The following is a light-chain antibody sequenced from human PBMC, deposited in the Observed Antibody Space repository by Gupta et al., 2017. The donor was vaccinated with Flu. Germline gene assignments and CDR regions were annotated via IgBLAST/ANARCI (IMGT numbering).Light chain of an antibody. Sequence: DIQMTQSPSSLSASVGDRVTITCQASQDITNYLSWYQQRPGKAPKLLIYDASNLETGVPARFSGSGSGTDFTFTISSLQPEDVATYYCQHYDNFPLTFGGGTKVEIK. J-gene: IGKJ4*02. CDR2: DAS. CDR3: QHYDNFPLT. V-gene: IGKV1-33*01. CDR1: QDITNY.